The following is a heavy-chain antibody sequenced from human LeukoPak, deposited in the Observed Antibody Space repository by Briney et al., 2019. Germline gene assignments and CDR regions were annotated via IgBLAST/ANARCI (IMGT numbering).Heavy chain of an antibody. V-gene: IGHV3-23*03. CDR3: AREKFDS. CDR1: GFTFSSYA. J-gene: IGHJ5*01. Sequence: GGSLRLSCAASGFTFSSYAMSWVRQAPGKGLEWVSVIYNGGSTYYADSVKGRFTISRDNSGNIISLQMNNLTTDDTATYYCAREKFDSWGQGALVTVSP. CDR2: IYNGGST.